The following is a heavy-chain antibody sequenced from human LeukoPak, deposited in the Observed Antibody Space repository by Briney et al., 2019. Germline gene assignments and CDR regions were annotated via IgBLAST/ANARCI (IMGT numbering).Heavy chain of an antibody. CDR2: IYYSGST. D-gene: IGHD3-9*01. Sequence: MPSETLALTCPVSGSSISSYYWSWIRQPPGKGLEWSGYIYYSGSTNYNPSLKSRVTISVDTSKNQFSLKLSSVTAADTAVYYCARLGRDYDILTGYYHPPLWGQGTLVTVSS. V-gene: IGHV4-59*08. CDR3: ARLGRDYDILTGYYHPPL. CDR1: GSSISSYY. J-gene: IGHJ4*02.